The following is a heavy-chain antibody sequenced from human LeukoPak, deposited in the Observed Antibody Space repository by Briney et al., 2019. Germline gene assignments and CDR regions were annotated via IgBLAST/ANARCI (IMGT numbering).Heavy chain of an antibody. CDR1: GYTFTSYG. V-gene: IGHV1-18*01. CDR2: ISAYNGDT. D-gene: IGHD2-2*01. J-gene: IGHJ4*02. Sequence: ASVKVSCKASGYTFTSYGISWVRQAPGQGLEWMGWISAYNGDTNYAQKFQGRVTITADKSTSTAYMELSGLRSEDTAVYYCARDPRYCSSTSCYESTDYWGQGTLVTVSS. CDR3: ARDPRYCSSTSCYESTDY.